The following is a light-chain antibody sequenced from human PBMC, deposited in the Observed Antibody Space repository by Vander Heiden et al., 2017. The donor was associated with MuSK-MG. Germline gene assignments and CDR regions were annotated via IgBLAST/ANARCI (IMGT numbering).Light chain of an antibody. CDR1: KLQDKY. J-gene: IGLJ2*01. CDR3: QSWDSRTVS. CDR2: EDS. V-gene: IGLV3-1*01. Sequence: SYEVIPLPSVSVSPGQTAHITCSGEKLQDKYAAWYQQRPGQSPVWVIYEDSKRPSGIPERFSGSNSGNTATLTISGTQAMDEADYYCQSWDSRTVSFGGGTKRTVL.